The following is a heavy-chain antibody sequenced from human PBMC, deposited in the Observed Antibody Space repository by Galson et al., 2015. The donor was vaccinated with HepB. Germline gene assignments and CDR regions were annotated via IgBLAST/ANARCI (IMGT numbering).Heavy chain of an antibody. J-gene: IGHJ4*02. V-gene: IGHV3-7*03. CDR2: IKQDGSEK. D-gene: IGHD6-13*01. Sequence: SLRLSCAASGFTFSSYWMSWVRQAPGKGLEWVANIKQDGSEKYYVDSVKGRFTISRDNAKNSLYLQMNSLRAEDTAVYYCARAYSRLDTRREEEGGLLGYWGQGTLVTVSS. CDR3: ARAYSRLDTRREEEGGLLGY. CDR1: GFTFSSYW.